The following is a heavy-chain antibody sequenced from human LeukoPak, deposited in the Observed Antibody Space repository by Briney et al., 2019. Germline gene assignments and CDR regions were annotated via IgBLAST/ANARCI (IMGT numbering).Heavy chain of an antibody. V-gene: IGHV4-59*01. CDR3: AGDPSITTFGVVIPFFDY. CDR1: GGSISSYY. Sequence: KPSETLSLTCTVSGGSISSYYWSWIRQPPGKGLEWIGYIYYSGSTNYNPSLKSRVTISVDTSKNQFSLKLSSVTAADTAVYYCAGDPSITTFGVVIPFFDYWGQGTLVTVSS. D-gene: IGHD3-3*01. J-gene: IGHJ4*02. CDR2: IYYSGST.